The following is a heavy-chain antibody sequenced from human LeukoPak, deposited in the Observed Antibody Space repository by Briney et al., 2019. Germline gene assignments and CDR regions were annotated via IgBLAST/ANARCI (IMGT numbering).Heavy chain of an antibody. V-gene: IGHV3-69-1*01. CDR2: ITSGDFV. CDR1: GFTFSAYS. CDR3: ARGGFNMVRGVIIPSNSYFYYMDI. J-gene: IGHJ6*03. Sequence: GGSLRLSCAASGFTFSAYSMNWVRQAPGRGLEWVSSITSGDFVYFADSLKGRFTISRDNGKGSLFLQMSSLRAEDTAVYYCARGGFNMVRGVIIPSNSYFYYMDIWGKGTTVTVSS. D-gene: IGHD3-10*01.